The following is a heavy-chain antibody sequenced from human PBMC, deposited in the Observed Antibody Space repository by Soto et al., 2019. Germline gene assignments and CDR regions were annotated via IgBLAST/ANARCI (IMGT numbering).Heavy chain of an antibody. CDR1: GFTVSSNY. Sequence: PGGSLRLSCAASGFTVSSNYMSWVRQAPGKGLEWVSAISGSGGSTYYADSVKGRFTISRDNSKNTLYLQMNSLRAEDTAVYYCANVVIIGYWGQGTLVTVSS. J-gene: IGHJ4*02. D-gene: IGHD3-3*01. CDR3: ANVVIIGY. V-gene: IGHV3-23*01. CDR2: ISGSGGST.